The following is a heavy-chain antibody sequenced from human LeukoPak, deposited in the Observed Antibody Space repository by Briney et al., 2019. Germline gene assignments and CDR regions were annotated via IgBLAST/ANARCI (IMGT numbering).Heavy chain of an antibody. CDR3: ARGGGMGHYYYYMDV. CDR1: GGSITSYY. Sequence: PSETLSLTCTVSGGSITSYYWSRIRQPPGKGLEWVGYIYYSGSTNYNPSLKSRVTISVDTSKNQFSLKLTSVTAADTAVYYCARGGGMGHYYYYMDVWGKGTTVTISS. CDR2: IYYSGST. D-gene: IGHD5-24*01. J-gene: IGHJ6*03. V-gene: IGHV4-59*01.